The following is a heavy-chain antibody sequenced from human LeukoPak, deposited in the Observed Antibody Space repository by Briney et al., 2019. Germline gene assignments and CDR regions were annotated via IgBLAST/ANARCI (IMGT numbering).Heavy chain of an antibody. CDR1: GYTFTSYG. CDR3: ATRPGYAVFDY. V-gene: IGHV1-18*01. Sequence: GASVKVSCKASGYTFTSYGISWVRQAPGQGLEWMGWISAYNGNTNYAQKLQGRVTMTTDPSTSTAYMELGSLRSDDTAVYYCATRPGYAVFDYWGQGTLVTVSS. D-gene: IGHD2-8*01. CDR2: ISAYNGNT. J-gene: IGHJ4*02.